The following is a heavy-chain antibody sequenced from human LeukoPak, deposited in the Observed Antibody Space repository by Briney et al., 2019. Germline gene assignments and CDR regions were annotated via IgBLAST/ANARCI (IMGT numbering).Heavy chain of an antibody. D-gene: IGHD3-22*01. CDR3: ATRITMIVVVISDDAEYFQH. Sequence: GGSLRLSCAASGFTFSSCAMSWVRQAPGKGLEWVSAISGSGGSTYYADSVKGRFTTSRDNSKNTLYLQMNSLRAEDTAVYYCATRITMIVVVISDDAEYFQHWGQGTLVTVSS. J-gene: IGHJ1*01. CDR1: GFTFSSCA. V-gene: IGHV3-23*01. CDR2: ISGSGGST.